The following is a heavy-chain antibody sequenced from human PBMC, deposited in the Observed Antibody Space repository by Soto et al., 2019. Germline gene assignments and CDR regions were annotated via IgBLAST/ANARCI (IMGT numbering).Heavy chain of an antibody. V-gene: IGHV1-8*01. J-gene: IGHJ4*02. CDR2: MNPSTGNS. CDR3: ARRAETNGWNGFGADKYYFDF. Sequence: ASVKGSCTASGSTFTSYHIYWVRQAPGQGLEWMGWMNPSTGNSGYAQKFQGRVTMTSDTSISTAHMELSSLRSEDTAVYYCARRAETNGWNGFGADKYYFDFRGQGTLVTLSA. CDR1: GSTFTSYH. D-gene: IGHD1-1*01.